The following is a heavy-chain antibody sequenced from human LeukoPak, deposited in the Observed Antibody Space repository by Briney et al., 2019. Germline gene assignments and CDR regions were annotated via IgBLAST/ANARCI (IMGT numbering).Heavy chain of an antibody. V-gene: IGHV3-23*01. J-gene: IGHJ3*02. D-gene: IGHD1-26*01. Sequence: GGSLRLSCAASGFTFNNYAMSWVRQAPGKGLEWVSAISGSDAGTYYADSVKGRFTISRDNAKNSLYLQMNSLRGEDTAVYYCARSPYSGSYYGDALDIWGQGTMVIVSS. CDR1: GFTFNNYA. CDR2: ISGSDAGT. CDR3: ARSPYSGSYYGDALDI.